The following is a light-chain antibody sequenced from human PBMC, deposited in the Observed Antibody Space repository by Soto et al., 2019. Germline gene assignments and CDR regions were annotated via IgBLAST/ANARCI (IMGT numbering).Light chain of an antibody. J-gene: IGLJ1*01. CDR2: DVT. Sequence: QPALTHPASGSSFHGQSSCITCIGTSSDVGAFNYVSWYQHHPGKAPQLIIYDVTSRPSGVSNRFSASKSGNTASLTISGLQAEDETDYYCSSYTTRNTEVFGTGTKVTVL. V-gene: IGLV2-14*03. CDR1: SSDVGAFNY. CDR3: SSYTTRNTEV.